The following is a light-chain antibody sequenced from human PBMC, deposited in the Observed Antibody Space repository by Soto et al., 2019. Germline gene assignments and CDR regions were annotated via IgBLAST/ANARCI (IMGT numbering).Light chain of an antibody. V-gene: IGLV2-14*01. J-gene: IGLJ3*02. CDR1: NSDIGGYNY. CDR3: NSYTSSSTWV. CDR2: EVS. Sequence: QSALTQPASVSGSPGQSITISCTGTNSDIGGYNYVSWYQEHPGKAPKLVIFEVSNRPSGVSNRFSGSKSGNTASLTISGLQAEDEADYYCNSYTSSSTWVFGGGTKLTV.